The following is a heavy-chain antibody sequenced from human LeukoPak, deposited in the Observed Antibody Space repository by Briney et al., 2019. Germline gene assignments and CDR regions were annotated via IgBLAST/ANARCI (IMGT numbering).Heavy chain of an antibody. CDR1: GFTFSSYA. CDR2: ISYDGSNK. Sequence: GGSLRLSCAASGFTFSSYAMHWVRQAPGKGLEWVAVISYDGSNKYYADSAKGRFTISRDNSKNTLYLQMNSLRAEDTAVYYCARKEAYYYYMDVWGKGTTVTVSS. J-gene: IGHJ6*03. CDR3: ARKEAYYYYMDV. V-gene: IGHV3-30-3*01.